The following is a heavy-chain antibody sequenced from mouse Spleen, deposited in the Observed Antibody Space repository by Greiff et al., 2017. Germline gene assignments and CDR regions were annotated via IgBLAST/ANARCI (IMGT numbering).Heavy chain of an antibody. Sequence: QVQLQQPGAELVKPGASVKLSCKASGYTFTSYWMHWVKQRPGQGLEWIGMIHPNSGSTNYNEKFKSKATLTVDKSSSTAYMQLSSLTSEDSAVYYCARGPTTVVAKGFAYWGQGTLVTVSA. D-gene: IGHD1-1*01. CDR3: ARGPTTVVAKGFAY. CDR1: GYTFTSYW. CDR2: IHPNSGST. J-gene: IGHJ3*01. V-gene: IGHV1-64*01.